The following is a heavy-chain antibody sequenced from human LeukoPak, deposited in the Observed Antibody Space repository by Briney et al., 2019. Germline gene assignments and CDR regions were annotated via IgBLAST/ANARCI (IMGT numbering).Heavy chain of an antibody. J-gene: IGHJ4*02. Sequence: PSETLSLTCTVSGGSVSSGSYYWSWIRQPPGKGLEWIGYIYYSGSTNYNPSLKSRVTISVDTSKNQFSLKLSSVTAADTAVYYCAREPIRYYFDYWGQGTLVTVSS. CDR3: AREPIRYYFDY. CDR1: GGSVSSGSYY. CDR2: IYYSGST. V-gene: IGHV4-61*01.